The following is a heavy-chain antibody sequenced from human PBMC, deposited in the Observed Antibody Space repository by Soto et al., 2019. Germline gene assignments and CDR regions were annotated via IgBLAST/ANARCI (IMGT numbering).Heavy chain of an antibody. CDR1: GFSFSTYD. CDR3: ARVIYGGWSTIKDYYYYAMDV. J-gene: IGHJ6*02. Sequence: GSLRLSCAASGFSFSTYDMNWVRQAPGKGLEWVSYISGGSSRIFYADSVKGRFTISRDNAKNSLYLQMNSLRDEDTGVYYCARVIYGGWSTIKDYYYYAMDVWGQGTTVTVSS. CDR2: ISGGSSRI. V-gene: IGHV3-48*02. D-gene: IGHD5-12*01.